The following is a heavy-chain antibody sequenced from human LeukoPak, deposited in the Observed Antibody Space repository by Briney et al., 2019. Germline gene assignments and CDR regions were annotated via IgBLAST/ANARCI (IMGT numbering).Heavy chain of an antibody. Sequence: GGSLRLSCAASGFTFSSYAMSWVRQAPGKGLEWVSTISGSGGSTYYADSVKGRFTISRDNSKSTLYLQMNSLRAEDTAVYFCAKVPYTSGSYYRFFDYWGQGTLVTVSS. D-gene: IGHD3-10*01. CDR2: ISGSGGST. V-gene: IGHV3-23*01. J-gene: IGHJ4*02. CDR1: GFTFSSYA. CDR3: AKVPYTSGSYYRFFDY.